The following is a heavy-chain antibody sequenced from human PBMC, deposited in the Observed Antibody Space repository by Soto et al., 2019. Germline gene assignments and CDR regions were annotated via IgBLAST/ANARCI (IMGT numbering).Heavy chain of an antibody. J-gene: IGHJ6*02. CDR3: TTDGREYFDSGSYNKNGMDF. Sequence: PGGSLRLSCAAPGFTFSNARMNWVRQAPGKGLEWVGRIKSKTDGGTTDYAAPVKGRYTISREDSKNTLYLQMNSLKTEDTAVYYFTTDGREYFDSGSYNKNGMDFWGQGTTVSVS. V-gene: IGHV3-15*07. CDR1: GFTFSNAR. CDR2: IKSKTDGGTT. D-gene: IGHD3-10*01.